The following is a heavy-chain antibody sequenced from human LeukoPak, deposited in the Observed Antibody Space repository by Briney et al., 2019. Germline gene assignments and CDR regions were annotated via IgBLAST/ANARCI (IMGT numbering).Heavy chain of an antibody. D-gene: IGHD3-9*01. J-gene: IGHJ4*02. CDR3: ARSGRYFETQ. CDR2: IHHSGST. Sequence: SETLSLTCAVYGGSLSGYYWSWIRQPPGKGLEWIGEIHHSGSTNYNASLKSRVTISVDTSKNQFSLKLSSVTAADTAVYYCARSGRYFETQWGQGTLATVSS. V-gene: IGHV4-34*01. CDR1: GGSLSGYY.